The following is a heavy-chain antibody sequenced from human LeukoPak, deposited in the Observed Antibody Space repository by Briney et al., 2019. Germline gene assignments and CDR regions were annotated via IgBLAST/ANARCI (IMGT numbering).Heavy chain of an antibody. CDR3: AREGGSNSIFDY. V-gene: IGHV1-69*13. D-gene: IGHD3-16*01. Sequence: SVKVSCKASGGTFSSYAISWVRQAPGQGLEWMGGIIPIFGTANYAQKLQGRVTITADESTSTAYMELSSLRSEDTAEYYCAREGGSNSIFDYWGQGTLVTVSS. CDR1: GGTFSSYA. J-gene: IGHJ4*02. CDR2: IIPIFGTA.